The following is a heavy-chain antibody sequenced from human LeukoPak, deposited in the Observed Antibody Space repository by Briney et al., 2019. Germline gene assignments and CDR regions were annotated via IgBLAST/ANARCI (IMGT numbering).Heavy chain of an antibody. J-gene: IGHJ5*02. Sequence: VKVSCKASGYTFTSYYMHWVRQAPGQGLEWMGIINPSGGSTSYAQKFQGRVTMTRDTSTSTVYMELSSLRSEDTAVYYCAREGTAMVTHNWFDPWGQGTLVTVSS. D-gene: IGHD5-18*01. V-gene: IGHV1-46*01. CDR2: INPSGGST. CDR1: GYTFTSYY. CDR3: AREGTAMVTHNWFDP.